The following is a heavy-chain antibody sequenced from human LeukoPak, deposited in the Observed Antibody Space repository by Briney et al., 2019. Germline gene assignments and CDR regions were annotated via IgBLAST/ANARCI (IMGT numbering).Heavy chain of an antibody. J-gene: IGHJ3*02. D-gene: IGHD3-22*01. V-gene: IGHV1-24*01. CDR1: GYTLTELS. Sequence: GASVKVSCKVSGYTLTELSMHWVRQAPGKGLEWMGGFDPEDGETIYAQKFQGRVTMTEDTSTDTAYMELSSLRSEDTAVYYCATFAYYYDSSGYYLYAFDIWGQGTMVTVSS. CDR2: FDPEDGET. CDR3: ATFAYYYDSSGYYLYAFDI.